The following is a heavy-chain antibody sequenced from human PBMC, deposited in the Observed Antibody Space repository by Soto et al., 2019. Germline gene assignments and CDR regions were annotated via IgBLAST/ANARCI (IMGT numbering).Heavy chain of an antibody. J-gene: IGHJ5*02. Sequence: ASVKVSCKASGYTFTSYYINWVRQATGQGLEWMGWMNPNSGNTGYAQKFQGRVTMTRNTSISTAYMELSSLRSEDTAVYYCARGLWDPNWFDTWGQGTLVTVSS. D-gene: IGHD1-26*01. V-gene: IGHV1-8*01. CDR3: ARGLWDPNWFDT. CDR2: MNPNSGNT. CDR1: GYTFTSYY.